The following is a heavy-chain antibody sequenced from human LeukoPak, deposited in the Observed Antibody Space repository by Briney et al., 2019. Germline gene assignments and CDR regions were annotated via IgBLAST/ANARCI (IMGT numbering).Heavy chain of an antibody. CDR3: ARIPIVPSSTSWPGWSDP. D-gene: IGHD2-2*01. V-gene: IGHV4-4*07. CDR1: GGSISSYY. J-gene: IGHJ5*02. Sequence: PSETLSLTCTVSGGSISSYYWSWTRQPAGKGLEWIGRNYTSGSTNYNPSLKSRVTMSVDTSKNQFSLKLSSVTAADTAVYYCARIPIVPSSTSWPGWSDPWGQGTLVTVSS. CDR2: NYTSGST.